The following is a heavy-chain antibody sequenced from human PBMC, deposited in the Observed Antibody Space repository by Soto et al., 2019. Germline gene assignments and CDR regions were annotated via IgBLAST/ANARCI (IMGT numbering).Heavy chain of an antibody. V-gene: IGHV3-11*01. D-gene: IGHD6-19*01. CDR2: ISSSGSTI. J-gene: IGHJ4*02. Sequence: PGGSLRLSCAASGFTFSDYYMSWIRQAPGKGLEWVSYISSSGSTIYYADSVKGRFTISRDNAKNSLYLQMNSLRAEDTAVYYCAREQWLVPSTFDYWGQGTLVTVSS. CDR3: AREQWLVPSTFDY. CDR1: GFTFSDYY.